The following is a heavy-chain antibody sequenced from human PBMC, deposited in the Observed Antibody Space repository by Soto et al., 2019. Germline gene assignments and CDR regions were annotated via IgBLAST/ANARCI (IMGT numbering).Heavy chain of an antibody. CDR2: ISGSGGST. D-gene: IGHD2-8*01. V-gene: IGHV3-23*01. CDR1: GFTFSSYA. CDR3: AKDLVYGADTRAVWYFDY. J-gene: IGHJ4*02. Sequence: GGSLRLSCAASGFTFSSYAMSWVRQAPGKGLEWVSAISGSGGSTYYADSVKGRFTISRDNSKNTLYLQMNSLRAEDTAVYYCAKDLVYGADTRAVWYFDYWGQGTLVTVSS.